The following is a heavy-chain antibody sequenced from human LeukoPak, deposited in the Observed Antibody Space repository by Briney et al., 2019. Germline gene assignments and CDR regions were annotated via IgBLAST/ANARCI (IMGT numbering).Heavy chain of an antibody. V-gene: IGHV3-33*01. Sequence: PGPSLRLSCVASGFTFRSYAMHWVRQAPGKGLEWVAVIWFDGSNEPYADSMKGRVTISRDNSKNTLYLQMYCLRTEQPAVYYCARDQYSSGWSHPGYYWGQGSLLTVSS. CDR2: IWFDGSNE. D-gene: IGHD6-19*01. J-gene: IGHJ4*02. CDR3: ARDQYSSGWSHPGYY. CDR1: GFTFRSYA.